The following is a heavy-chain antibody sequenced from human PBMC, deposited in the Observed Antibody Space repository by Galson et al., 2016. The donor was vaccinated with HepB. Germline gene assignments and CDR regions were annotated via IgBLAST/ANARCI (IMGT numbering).Heavy chain of an antibody. J-gene: IGHJ4*02. Sequence: SVKVSCKASGYNFILYGISWVRQAPGQGLEWMGWISAYNGNTNYAQKLQSRVTLTTDTSRSTAYMELRSLRSDDTAVYYCTRVDDVFYFDFWGQGTLVTVSS. CDR1: GYNFILYG. CDR3: TRVDDVFYFDF. D-gene: IGHD3-16*01. CDR2: ISAYNGNT. V-gene: IGHV1-18*01.